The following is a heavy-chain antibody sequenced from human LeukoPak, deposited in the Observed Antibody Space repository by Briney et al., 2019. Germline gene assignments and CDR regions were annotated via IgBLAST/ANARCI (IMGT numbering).Heavy chain of an antibody. Sequence: SGGSLRLSCAASGFTFSDYYMSWIRQAPGKGLEWVSYISSSGSTIYYADSVKGRFTISRDNAKNSLYLQMNSLRAEDTAVYYCARLGYCSSTSCSNYYYYGMDVWGQGTTVTVSS. D-gene: IGHD2-2*01. V-gene: IGHV3-11*01. CDR3: ARLGYCSSTSCSNYYYYGMDV. CDR1: GFTFSDYY. CDR2: ISSSGSTI. J-gene: IGHJ6*02.